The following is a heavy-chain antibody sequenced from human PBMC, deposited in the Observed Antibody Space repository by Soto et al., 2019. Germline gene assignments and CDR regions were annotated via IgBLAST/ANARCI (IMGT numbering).Heavy chain of an antibody. V-gene: IGHV3-7*03. Sequence: GGSLRLSCAVSGFTVSAKWMSWVRQAPGKGLEWLANINEDGSKKFYVDSVKGRFTISKDNAKNSLSLQLGSLRADDTAVYYCAREMHLGSGWGDIDIWGRGTMVTVSS. CDR3: AREMHLGSGWGDIDI. CDR1: GFTVSAKW. D-gene: IGHD6-19*01. CDR2: INEDGSKK. J-gene: IGHJ4*02.